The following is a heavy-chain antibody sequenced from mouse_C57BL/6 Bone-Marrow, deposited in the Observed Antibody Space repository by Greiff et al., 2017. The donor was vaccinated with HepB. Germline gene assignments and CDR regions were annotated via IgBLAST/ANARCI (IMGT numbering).Heavy chain of an antibody. J-gene: IGHJ4*01. CDR1: GFSLSTSGMG. CDR3: ARGIYYGNFYYAMDY. Sequence: QVTLKESGPGILQSSQTLSLTCSFSGFSLSTSGMGVSWIRQPSGKGLEWLAHIYWDDDKRYNPSLKSRLTISKDTSRNQVFLKITSVDTADTATDYCARGIYYGNFYYAMDYWGQGTSVTVSS. CDR2: IYWDDDK. V-gene: IGHV8-12*01. D-gene: IGHD2-1*01.